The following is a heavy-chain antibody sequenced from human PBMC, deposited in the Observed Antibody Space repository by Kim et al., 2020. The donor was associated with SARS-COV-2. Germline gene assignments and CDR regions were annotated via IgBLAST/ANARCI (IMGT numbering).Heavy chain of an antibody. D-gene: IGHD6-13*01. V-gene: IGHV4-31*03. CDR1: GGSISSGGYY. CDR3: ARALSSSSWYTAYYYYGMDV. J-gene: IGHJ6*02. Sequence: SETLSLTCTVSGGSISSGGYYWSWIRQHPGKGLEWIGYIYYSGSTYYNPSLKSRVTISVDTSKNQFSLKLSSVTAADTAVYYCARALSSSSWYTAYYYYGMDVWGQGTTVTVSS. CDR2: IYYSGST.